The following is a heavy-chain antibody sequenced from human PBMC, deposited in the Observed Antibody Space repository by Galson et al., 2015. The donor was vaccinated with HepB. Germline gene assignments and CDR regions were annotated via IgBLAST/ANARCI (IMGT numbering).Heavy chain of an antibody. CDR1: GFTFSSYR. V-gene: IGHV3-21*01. CDR2: IGSRRDYI. Sequence: SLRLSCAGSGFTFSSYRMNWVRQAPGKGLEWVSSIGSRRDYIYYADSMKGRFTISRDNARNSLYLQMNNLRAEDTAIYYCSRDRWLLDAFVMWGQGTMVTVFS. J-gene: IGHJ3*02. D-gene: IGHD2-15*01. CDR3: SRDRWLLDAFVM.